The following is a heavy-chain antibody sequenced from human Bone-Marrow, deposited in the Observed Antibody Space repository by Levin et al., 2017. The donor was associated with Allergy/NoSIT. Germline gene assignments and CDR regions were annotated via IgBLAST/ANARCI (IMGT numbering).Heavy chain of an antibody. CDR1: GFTFSSYA. CDR2: ISQSGTGT. CDR3: ARDLGNWKRNYFDY. D-gene: IGHD3-16*01. Sequence: GESLKISCAASGFTFSSYAMTWVRQAPGKGLEWVSDISQSGTGTYHADSVKGRFTISRDNSKNTLYLQMNSLRVEDTAVYYCARDLGNWKRNYFDYWGQGTLVTVSS. J-gene: IGHJ4*02. V-gene: IGHV3-23*01.